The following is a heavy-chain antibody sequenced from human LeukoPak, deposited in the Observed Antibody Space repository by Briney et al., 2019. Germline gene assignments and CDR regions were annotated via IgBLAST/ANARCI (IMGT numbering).Heavy chain of an antibody. V-gene: IGHV3-43*02. CDR1: GFTFDNYP. D-gene: IGHD2-8*02. Sequence: GGSLRLSCAASGFTFDNYPLHWVRQAPGKGLEWVSVISGDGDKTYYEASLRGRFTISRDNTKNSLFLQMNSLTTEDTAFYYCVKDIDTVGTNAFDIWGQGTMVTVPS. J-gene: IGHJ3*02. CDR2: ISGDGDKT. CDR3: VKDIDTVGTNAFDI.